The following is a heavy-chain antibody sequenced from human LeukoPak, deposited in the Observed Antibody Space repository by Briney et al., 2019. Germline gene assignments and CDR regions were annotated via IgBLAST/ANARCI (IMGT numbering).Heavy chain of an antibody. Sequence: KTSETLSLTCTVSGGSISSYYWSWIRQPAGKGLEWIGRIYTSGSTNYNPSLKSRVTMSVDTSKNQFSLKLSSVTAADTAVYYCARDRGDYNGYSYGLVFDYWGQGTLVTVSS. CDR3: ARDRGDYNGYSYGLVFDY. J-gene: IGHJ4*02. CDR1: GGSISSYY. CDR2: IYTSGST. D-gene: IGHD5-18*01. V-gene: IGHV4-4*07.